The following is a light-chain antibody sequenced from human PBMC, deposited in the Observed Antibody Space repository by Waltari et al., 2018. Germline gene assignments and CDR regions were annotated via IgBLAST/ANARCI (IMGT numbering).Light chain of an antibody. CDR2: DVS. CDR1: SSDVGGYNY. V-gene: IGLV2-14*01. Sequence: QSALTQPASVSGSPGPSITISCTGTSSDVGGYNYVSWYQQYPGRAPQLIIYDVSKRPSGVSNRFSGSKSGNTASLTISGLQAEDETDYYCSSYTASSTVLFGGGTKVTVL. CDR3: SSYTASSTVL. J-gene: IGLJ2*01.